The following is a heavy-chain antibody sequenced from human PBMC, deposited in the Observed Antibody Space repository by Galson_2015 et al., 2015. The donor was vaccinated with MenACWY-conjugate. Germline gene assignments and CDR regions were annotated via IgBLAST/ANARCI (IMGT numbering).Heavy chain of an antibody. J-gene: IGHJ6*03. V-gene: IGHV3-30*02. CDR1: GFTFSSYG. CDR2: IRYDGSNK. CDR3: AKIFWVPLPNYVWGGYRWKDYYYYMDV. D-gene: IGHD3-16*02. Sequence: SLRLSCAASGFTFSSYGMHWVRQAPGKGLEWVAFIRYDGSNKYYADSVKGRFTISRENAEDTAYLQMNRLRAEDKAVYYCAKIFWVPLPNYVWGGYRWKDYYYYMDVWGKGTTVTVSS.